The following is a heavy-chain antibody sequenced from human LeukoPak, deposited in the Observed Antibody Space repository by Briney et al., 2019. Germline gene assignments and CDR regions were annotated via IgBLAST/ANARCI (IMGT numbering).Heavy chain of an antibody. D-gene: IGHD6-19*01. Sequence: GGSLRLSCAASGFTFSSYWMSWVRQAPGKGLEWVANIKQDGSEKYYVDSVKGRFTISRDNAKNSLYLQMNSLRAEDMALYYCAKAYSSGLPNYFDYWGQGTLVTVSS. CDR2: IKQDGSEK. CDR3: AKAYSSGLPNYFDY. CDR1: GFTFSSYW. V-gene: IGHV3-7*03. J-gene: IGHJ4*02.